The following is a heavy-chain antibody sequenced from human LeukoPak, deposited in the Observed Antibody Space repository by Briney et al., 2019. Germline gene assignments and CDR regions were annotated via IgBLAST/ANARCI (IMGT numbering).Heavy chain of an antibody. Sequence: GGALRLSCEASGFTFSSYAMGWVRQAPGQGLEWVSVTSESGGSTHYADSVKGRFTIYRDNSKNTLYLQMNSLGGEDTAVYYCARGRWGLTINNFDIWGQGRMVTVSS. CDR3: ARGRWGLTINNFDI. V-gene: IGHV3-23*01. D-gene: IGHD3-9*01. J-gene: IGHJ3*02. CDR2: TSESGGST. CDR1: GFTFSSYA.